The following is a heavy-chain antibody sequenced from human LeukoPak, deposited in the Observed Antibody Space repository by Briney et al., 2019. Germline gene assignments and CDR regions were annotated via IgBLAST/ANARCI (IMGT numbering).Heavy chain of an antibody. V-gene: IGHV3-30*02. D-gene: IGHD3-10*01. CDR1: GFAFRSYG. CDR3: AKDLGYYGSGRSILDY. Sequence: GGSLRLSCAPSGFAFRSYGMPWARRTPGKGLEPMAVIRHDGSNKYYADSVKGRFTISRDNSKNTLYLQMNSLRAEDTAVYYCAKDLGYYGSGRSILDYWGQGTLVTGSS. J-gene: IGHJ4*02. CDR2: IRHDGSNK.